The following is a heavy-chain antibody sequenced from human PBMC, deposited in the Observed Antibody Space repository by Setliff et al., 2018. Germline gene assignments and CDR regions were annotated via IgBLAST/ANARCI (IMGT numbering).Heavy chain of an antibody. CDR2: IHYSGST. D-gene: IGHD3-22*01. V-gene: IGHV4-39*01. Sequence: SSETLSLTCTVSAGSISSSSYYWGWIRQPPGKGLEWIATIHYSGSTYYNPSLKSRVTTSVDTSKNQFSLKLSSVTAADTAVYYCARQGRKSDSRGYYYWTDFDYWGQGAWSPSPQ. CDR3: ARQGRKSDSRGYYYWTDFDY. CDR1: AGSISSSSYY. J-gene: IGHJ4*02.